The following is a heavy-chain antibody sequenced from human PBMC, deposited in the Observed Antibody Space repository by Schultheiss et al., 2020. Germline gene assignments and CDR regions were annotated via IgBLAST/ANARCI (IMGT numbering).Heavy chain of an antibody. D-gene: IGHD1-1*01. Sequence: SETLSLTCAVYGGSFSGYYWSWIRQPPGKGLEWIGYIYYSGSTNYNPSLKSRVTISVDTSKNQFSLKLSSVTAADTAVYYCARWGDPTGTTCYYYGMDVWGQGTTVTVSS. CDR2: IYYSGST. CDR1: GGSFSGYY. CDR3: ARWGDPTGTTCYYYGMDV. J-gene: IGHJ6*02. V-gene: IGHV4-59*08.